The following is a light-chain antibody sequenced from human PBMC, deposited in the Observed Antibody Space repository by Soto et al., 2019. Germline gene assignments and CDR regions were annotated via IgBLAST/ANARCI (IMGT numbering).Light chain of an antibody. CDR1: SSNIGNNY. J-gene: IGLJ1*01. CDR2: EDN. Sequence: QSVLTQPPSVCAAPGQKVTISCSGTSSNIGNNYVSWYQHFPGTAPKHLIYEDNKRPSEIPDRFSGSKSGTSATLGITGLQTGDEADYYCGTWDNSLSIYVFATGTKVTVL. V-gene: IGLV1-51*02. CDR3: GTWDNSLSIYV.